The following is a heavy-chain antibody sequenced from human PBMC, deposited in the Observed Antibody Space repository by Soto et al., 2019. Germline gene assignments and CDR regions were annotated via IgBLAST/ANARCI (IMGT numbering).Heavy chain of an antibody. Sequence: GESLKISCKGSGYSLTSYWIGWVRQMPGKGLEWMGIIYPGDSDTRYSPSFQGQVTISADKYISTAYLQWSSLKASDTAMYYCARTDMVRGVIIDSYYYYCMDVWGQGTTVTVSS. CDR3: ARTDMVRGVIIDSYYYYCMDV. CDR1: GYSLTSYW. J-gene: IGHJ6*02. D-gene: IGHD3-10*01. V-gene: IGHV5-51*01. CDR2: IYPGDSDT.